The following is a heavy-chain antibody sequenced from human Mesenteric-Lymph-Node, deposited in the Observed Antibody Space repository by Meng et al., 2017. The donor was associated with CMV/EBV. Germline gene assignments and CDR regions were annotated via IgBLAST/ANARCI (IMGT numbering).Heavy chain of an antibody. Sequence: GESLKISCAVSGFIFSDYYMSWIRQALGKGLEWVSAISGSGGSTYYADSVKGRFTISRDNSKNTLYLQMNSLRAEDTAVYYCATYQLLIGYFDYWGQGTLVTVSS. CDR1: GFIFSDYY. J-gene: IGHJ4*02. CDR3: ATYQLLIGYFDY. V-gene: IGHV3-23*01. D-gene: IGHD2-2*01. CDR2: ISGSGGST.